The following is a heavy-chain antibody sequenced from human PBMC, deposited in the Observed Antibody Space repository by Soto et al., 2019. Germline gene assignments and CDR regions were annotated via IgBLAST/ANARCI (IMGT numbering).Heavy chain of an antibody. V-gene: IGHV3-33*01. Sequence: PGGSLRLSCAASGFTFSSYGMHWVRQAPGKGLEWVAVIWYDGSNKYYADSVKGRFTISRDNSRNTLYLQMNSLRAEDTAVYYCARESTTAYYGMDVWGQGTTVTVSS. CDR3: ARESTTAYYGMDV. J-gene: IGHJ6*02. D-gene: IGHD1-1*01. CDR1: GFTFSSYG. CDR2: IWYDGSNK.